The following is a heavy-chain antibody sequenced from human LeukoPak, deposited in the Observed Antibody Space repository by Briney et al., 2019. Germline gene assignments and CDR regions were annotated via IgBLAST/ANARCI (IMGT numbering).Heavy chain of an antibody. CDR3: ARDPSSYGMDV. Sequence: GGSLRLSCAASGFTFSSYGMHWVHQAPGKGLEWVAVIWYDGTNKYHADSVKGRFTISRDNSKNTLYLQMNSLRAEDTAVYYCARDPSSYGMDVWGQGTTVTVSS. V-gene: IGHV3-33*01. J-gene: IGHJ6*02. CDR1: GFTFSSYG. CDR2: IWYDGTNK.